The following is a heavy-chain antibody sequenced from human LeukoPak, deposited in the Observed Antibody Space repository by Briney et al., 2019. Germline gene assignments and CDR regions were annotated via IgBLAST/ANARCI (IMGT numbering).Heavy chain of an antibody. CDR2: IKGDGSEK. D-gene: IGHD6-6*01. Sequence: GESLKISCKGSGYSFTSYWIGWVRQAPGKGLEWVASIKGDGSEKYYVDSVKGRFTISRDNAKNSLYLQMNSLRAEDTAVFYCARGLSSPGLDHWGLGTLVTVSS. J-gene: IGHJ4*02. CDR1: GYSFTSYW. V-gene: IGHV3-7*05. CDR3: ARGLSSPGLDH.